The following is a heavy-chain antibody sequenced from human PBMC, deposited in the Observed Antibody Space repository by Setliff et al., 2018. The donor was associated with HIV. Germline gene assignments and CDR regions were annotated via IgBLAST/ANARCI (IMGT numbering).Heavy chain of an antibody. Sequence: SETLSLTCTVSGDSFNGSHYLWGWIRQPPGKGLEWVGNVYYNWATYYNPSLKNRVTISVDTSKNQFSLRLTSVTAVDTAVYYCARGGGPDTNFDYWGQGTLVTVSS. J-gene: IGHJ4*02. CDR3: ARGGGPDTNFDY. CDR1: GDSFNGSHYL. V-gene: IGHV4-39*07. CDR2: VYYNWAT.